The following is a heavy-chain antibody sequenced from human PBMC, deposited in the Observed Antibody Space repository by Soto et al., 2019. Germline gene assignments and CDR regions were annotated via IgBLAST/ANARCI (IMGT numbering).Heavy chain of an antibody. D-gene: IGHD2-8*02. V-gene: IGHV3-11*01. CDR1: GFTFSDYY. Sequence: QAQLVESGGGLVKPGGSLRLSCAASGFTFSDYYMSWIRRAPGKGLEWVSYISSGSSTIYYRDSVRGRFTISRDNAKNSLYLQMNSLRDEDTAVYYCARGGVDGDNYYYYMDVWGKGTPVTVSS. CDR3: ARGGVDGDNYYYYMDV. J-gene: IGHJ6*03. CDR2: ISSGSSTI.